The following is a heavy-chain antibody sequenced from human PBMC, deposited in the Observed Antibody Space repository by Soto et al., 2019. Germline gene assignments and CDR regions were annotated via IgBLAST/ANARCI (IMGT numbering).Heavy chain of an antibody. V-gene: IGHV3-48*01. CDR2: ISSSSSTI. D-gene: IGHD6-6*01. J-gene: IGHJ4*02. Sequence: GGSLRLSCAASGFTFSSYSMNWVRQAPGKGLEWVSYISSSSSTIYYADSLKGRFTISRDNAKNSLYLQMNSLRAEDTAVYYCARVLYSSSLNGWGYWGQGTLVTVSS. CDR3: ARVLYSSSLNGWGY. CDR1: GFTFSSYS.